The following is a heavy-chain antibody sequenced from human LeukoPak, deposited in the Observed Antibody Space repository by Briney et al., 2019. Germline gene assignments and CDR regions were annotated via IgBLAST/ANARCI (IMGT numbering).Heavy chain of an antibody. J-gene: IGHJ1*01. CDR1: GGSISGYY. Sequence: SETLSLTCTVSGGSISGYYWSWVRQPAGKGLEWIGRIHTNDGTNFNPSLTSRVTMSLDTSKNQFSLKLTSVTAADTAVYYCARGAATYDFQYWGQGTLVAVSS. D-gene: IGHD6-25*01. V-gene: IGHV4-4*07. CDR3: ARGAATYDFQY. CDR2: IHTNDGT.